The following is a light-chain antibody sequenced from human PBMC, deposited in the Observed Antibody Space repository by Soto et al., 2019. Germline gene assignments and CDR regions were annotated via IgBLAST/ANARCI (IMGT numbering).Light chain of an antibody. CDR1: QVMSSW. CDR3: QQTDTLPST. V-gene: IGKV1D-12*01. CDR2: AAS. Sequence: DIQMTQSPSSVSGAVGERVTITCWASQVMSSWLAWYQQKPGKAPKLLIFAASTLQSGVPSRFSGSGSRTDFTLTITSLQPEDIGTYYCQQTDTLPSTFGQGHDWRL. J-gene: IGKJ5*01.